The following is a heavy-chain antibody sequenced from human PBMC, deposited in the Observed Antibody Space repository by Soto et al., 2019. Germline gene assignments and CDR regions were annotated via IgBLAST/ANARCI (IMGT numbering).Heavy chain of an antibody. CDR2: INPNSGGT. V-gene: IGHV1-2*04. D-gene: IGHD1-1*01. J-gene: IGHJ5*02. Sequence: QVQLVQSGAEVKKPGASVKVSCKASGYTFTGYYMHWVRQAPGRGLEWMGWINPNSGGTNYAQKCQGWVNMPRDTYISTAYKELSRLRSDDTAVYYCARGSWNSQPRYNWFDPWGQGTLVTVSS. CDR1: GYTFTGYY. CDR3: ARGSWNSQPRYNWFDP.